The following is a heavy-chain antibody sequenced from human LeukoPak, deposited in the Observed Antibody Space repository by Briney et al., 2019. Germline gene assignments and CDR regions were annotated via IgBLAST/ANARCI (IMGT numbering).Heavy chain of an antibody. J-gene: IGHJ4*02. CDR3: AKPAISSRGWYYDY. CDR1: GFTFSTFA. Sequence: GGSLRLSCAASGFTFSTFAMIWVRQPPGKGLEWVSSIFPSGGEIHYADSVRGRFTISRDNAKKSLYLQMNSLRAEDTAVYYCAKPAISSRGWYYDYWGQGTLVTVSS. CDR2: IFPSGGEI. V-gene: IGHV3-23*01. D-gene: IGHD6-19*01.